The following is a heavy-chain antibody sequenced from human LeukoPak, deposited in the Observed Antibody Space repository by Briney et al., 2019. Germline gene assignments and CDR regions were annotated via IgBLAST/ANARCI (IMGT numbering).Heavy chain of an antibody. Sequence: GGSLRLSCAASGFTFSSYAMTWVRQAPGKGLEWVSSISGSGGSTYYADSVKGRFTISRDNSKNTVYLQMNSLRAEDTAVYYCAKGYYGSRNYDAFDVWGQGTLVTVSS. J-gene: IGHJ3*01. CDR2: ISGSGGST. CDR1: GFTFSSYA. V-gene: IGHV3-23*01. D-gene: IGHD3-10*01. CDR3: AKGYYGSRNYDAFDV.